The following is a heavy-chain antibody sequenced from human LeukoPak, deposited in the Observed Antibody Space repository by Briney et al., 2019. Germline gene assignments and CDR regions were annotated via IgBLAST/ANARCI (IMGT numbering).Heavy chain of an antibody. Sequence: SETLSLTWTVSGGSITSHYWSWIRQPPGKGLEWIGYIYYSGSTNNHPSLKSRVTISVDTSKNQSSLTLSSVTAADTAVYYCAGGYSDTVWRGHYYYGLDVWGQGTTVTVSS. CDR2: IYYSGST. CDR1: GGSITSHY. D-gene: IGHD1-26*01. J-gene: IGHJ6*02. CDR3: AGGYSDTVWRGHYYYGLDV. V-gene: IGHV4-59*11.